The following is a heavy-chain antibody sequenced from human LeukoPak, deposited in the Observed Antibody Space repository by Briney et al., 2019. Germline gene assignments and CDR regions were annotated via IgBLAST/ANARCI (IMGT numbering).Heavy chain of an antibody. Sequence: GGSLRLSCAASGFTFSSYSMNWVRQAPGKGLEWVSYISSSSSTIYYADSVEGRFTISRDNAKNSLYLQMNSLRAEDTAVYYCARASTTVVTLYYYYYMDVWGKGTTVTVSS. CDR2: ISSSSSTI. D-gene: IGHD4-23*01. CDR3: ARASTTVVTLYYYYYMDV. V-gene: IGHV3-48*04. J-gene: IGHJ6*03. CDR1: GFTFSSYS.